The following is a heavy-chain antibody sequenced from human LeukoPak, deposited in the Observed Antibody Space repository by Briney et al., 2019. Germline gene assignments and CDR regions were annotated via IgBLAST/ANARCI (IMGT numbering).Heavy chain of an antibody. CDR1: GCTVSGTY. V-gene: IGHV3-66*02. J-gene: IGHJ4*02. CDR3: AKVGREQLRPCSTTNCYIDY. CDR2: IYSGGST. D-gene: IGHD2-2*01. Sequence: GGSLRPSCAASGCTVSGTYMTWVRQPPGKGLEWVSLIYSGGSTYYADSVKGRFTISRDDSTNTLYLQMNSLSSEDTAVYYCAKVGREQLRPCSTTNCYIDYWGQGTLVTVSS.